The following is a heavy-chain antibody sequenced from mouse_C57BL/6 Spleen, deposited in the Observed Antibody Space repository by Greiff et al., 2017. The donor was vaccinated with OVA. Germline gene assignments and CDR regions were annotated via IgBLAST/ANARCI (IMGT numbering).Heavy chain of an antibody. CDR2: IYPGDGDT. CDR3: ASGNAFYAMDY. J-gene: IGHJ4*01. V-gene: IGHV1-80*01. Sequence: QVQLKQSGAELVKPGASVKISCKASGYAFSSYWMNWVKQRPGKGLEWIGQIYPGDGDTNYNGKFKGKATLTAAKSSSTAYMQLSSLTSEDSAVYFCASGNAFYAMDYWGQGTSVTVSS. D-gene: IGHD2-1*01. CDR1: GYAFSSYW.